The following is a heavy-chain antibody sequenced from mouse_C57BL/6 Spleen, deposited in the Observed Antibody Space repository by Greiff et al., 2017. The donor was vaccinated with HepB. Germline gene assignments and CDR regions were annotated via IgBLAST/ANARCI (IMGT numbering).Heavy chain of an antibody. J-gene: IGHJ3*01. CDR2: ISSGGSYT. CDR1: GFTFSSYG. V-gene: IGHV5-6*01. D-gene: IGHD1-1*01. CDR3: ARQGTTRGFAY. Sequence: EVMLVESGGDLVKPGGSLKLSCAASGFTFSSYGMSWGRQTPDKRLEWVATISSGGSYTYYPVRVKGRFTISRDNAKNTLYLQMSSLKSEDTAMYYCARQGTTRGFAYWGQGTLVTVSA.